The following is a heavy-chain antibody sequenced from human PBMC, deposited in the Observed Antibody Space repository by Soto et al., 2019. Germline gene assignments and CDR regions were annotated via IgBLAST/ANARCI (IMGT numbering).Heavy chain of an antibody. CDR3: ARDLYYDILADYYSIGGY. D-gene: IGHD3-9*01. V-gene: IGHV1-18*01. Sequence: GASVKVSCKASGYTFTSYGISWVRQAPGQGLEWMGWISAYNGNTNYAQKLQGRVTMTTDTSTSTAYMELRSLRSDDTAVYYCARDLYYDILADYYSIGGYWGQGTLVTVSS. J-gene: IGHJ4*02. CDR2: ISAYNGNT. CDR1: GYTFTSYG.